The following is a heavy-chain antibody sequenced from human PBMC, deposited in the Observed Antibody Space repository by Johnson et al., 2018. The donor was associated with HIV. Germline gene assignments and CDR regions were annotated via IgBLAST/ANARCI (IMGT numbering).Heavy chain of an antibody. CDR1: GFTFSSYD. Sequence: VQLVESGGGVVQPGGSLRLSCAASGFTFSSYDMHWVRQATGKGLEWVSGISWISGTIGYADSVKGRFTISRDNAKKSLYLQMDSLRAEDTALYYCAKDNIPYCSSTSCPASAFDIWGQGTMVTVSS. V-gene: IGHV3-9*01. CDR2: ISWISGTI. D-gene: IGHD2-2*01. CDR3: AKDNIPYCSSTSCPASAFDI. J-gene: IGHJ3*02.